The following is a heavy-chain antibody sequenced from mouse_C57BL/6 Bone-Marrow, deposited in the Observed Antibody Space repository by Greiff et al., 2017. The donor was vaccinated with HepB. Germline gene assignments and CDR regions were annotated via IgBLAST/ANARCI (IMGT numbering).Heavy chain of an antibody. J-gene: IGHJ3*01. CDR1: GYTFTSYW. D-gene: IGHD1-1*01. CDR3: ARVGSYYYGSSYWFAY. CDR2: INPSNGGT. Sequence: QVQLQQSGTELVKPGASVKLSCKASGYTFTSYWMHWVKQRPGQGLEWIGNINPSNGGTNYNEKFKSKATLTVDKSSSTAYMQLSSLTSEHSAVYYCARVGSYYYGSSYWFAYWGQGTLVTVSA. V-gene: IGHV1-53*01.